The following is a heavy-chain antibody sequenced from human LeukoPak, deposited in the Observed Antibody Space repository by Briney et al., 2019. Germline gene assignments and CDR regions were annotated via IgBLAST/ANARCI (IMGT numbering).Heavy chain of an antibody. Sequence: ASVKVSCKASGYTFTSYYMHWVRQAPGQGLEWMGRINPNSGGTNYAQKFQDRVTMTRDTSISTAYMELSRLRSDDTAVYYCAGAPYYDFWSGHNWFDPWGQGTLVTVSS. CDR3: AGAPYYDFWSGHNWFDP. V-gene: IGHV1-2*06. CDR1: GYTFTSYY. D-gene: IGHD3-3*01. CDR2: INPNSGGT. J-gene: IGHJ5*02.